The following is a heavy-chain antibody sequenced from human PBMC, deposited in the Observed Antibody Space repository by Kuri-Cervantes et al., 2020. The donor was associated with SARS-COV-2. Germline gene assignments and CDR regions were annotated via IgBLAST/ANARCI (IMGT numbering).Heavy chain of an antibody. CDR2: IKQRGNEK. J-gene: IGHJ4*02. CDR3: ARESRYVYGEFDF. Sequence: GGSLRLSCAASGFTFSNYWMSWVRQVPGKGLEWVANIKQRGNEKYYVDSVKGRFTISRDNAQNSLYPEMNSLRGEDTAVYYCARESRYVYGEFDFWGQGTLVTVSS. D-gene: IGHD5-18*01. CDR1: GFTFSNYW. V-gene: IGHV3-7*03.